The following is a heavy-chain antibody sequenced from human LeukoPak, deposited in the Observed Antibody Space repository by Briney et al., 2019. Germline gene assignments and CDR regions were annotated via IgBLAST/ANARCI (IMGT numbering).Heavy chain of an antibody. Sequence: GGSLRLSCAASGFTFSSYAMSWVRQAPGKGLEWVSSISSSSSYINYADSVKGRFTISRDNAKNSLYLQMNSLRAEDMAVYYCARDSGSYSCWGQGTLVTVSS. V-gene: IGHV3-21*01. CDR1: GFTFSSYA. D-gene: IGHD1-26*01. J-gene: IGHJ4*02. CDR3: ARDSGSYSC. CDR2: ISSSSSYI.